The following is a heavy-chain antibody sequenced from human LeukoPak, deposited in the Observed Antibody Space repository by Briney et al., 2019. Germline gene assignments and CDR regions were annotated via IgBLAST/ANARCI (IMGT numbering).Heavy chain of an antibody. V-gene: IGHV4-34*01. D-gene: IGHD3-3*01. CDR1: GXSFSGYY. Sequence: SETLSLTCGVYGXSFSGYYYSWIRQPPGKGLEWIGSIYYRGSTYYNPSVKSRVTISVDTSKDQFSLWLSSVTAADTAVYYCARSHGASSYDFWSGYLSWGQGTLVTVSS. CDR2: IYYRGST. J-gene: IGHJ4*02. CDR3: ARSHGASSYDFWSGYLS.